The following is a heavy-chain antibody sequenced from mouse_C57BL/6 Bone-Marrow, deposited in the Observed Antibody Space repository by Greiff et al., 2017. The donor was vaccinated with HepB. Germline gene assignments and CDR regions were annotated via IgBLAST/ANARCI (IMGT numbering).Heavy chain of an antibody. D-gene: IGHD1-1*01. Sequence: VQLQQSGAELVRPGASVKLSCTASGFNIKDDYMHWVKQRPEQGLEWIGWIDPENGDTAYASKFKSKATITADTSSNTAYLQLSSLTSEDTAVYYCTYGSSYWYFDVWGTGTTVTVSS. J-gene: IGHJ1*03. CDR2: IDPENGDT. CDR1: GFNIKDDY. CDR3: TYGSSYWYFDV. V-gene: IGHV14-4*01.